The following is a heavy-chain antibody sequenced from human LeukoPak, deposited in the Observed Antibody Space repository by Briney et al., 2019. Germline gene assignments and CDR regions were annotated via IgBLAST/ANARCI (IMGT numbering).Heavy chain of an antibody. J-gene: IGHJ3*01. V-gene: IGHV1-2*02. CDR3: ARVNAYYDPQDAFDF. Sequence: ASVKVSCKASGYTFTGYYMHWLRLAPGQGLEWMGWINPNSGGTNYAQKFQGRVTMTRDTSISTAYMELSRLRSDDTAVYYCARVNAYYDPQDAFDFWGQGTVVTVSS. D-gene: IGHD3-22*01. CDR2: INPNSGGT. CDR1: GYTFTGYY.